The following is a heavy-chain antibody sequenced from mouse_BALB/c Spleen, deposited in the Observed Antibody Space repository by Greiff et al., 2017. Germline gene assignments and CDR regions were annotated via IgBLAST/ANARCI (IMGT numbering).Heavy chain of an antibody. V-gene: IGHV5-6*01. CDR2: ISSGGSYT. CDR3: ASHGNYDAMDY. J-gene: IGHJ4*01. CDR1: GFTFSSYG. D-gene: IGHD2-1*01. Sequence: EVKLVESGGDLVKPGGSLKLSCAASGFTFSSYGMSWVRQTPDKRLEWVATISSGGSYTYYPDSVKGRFTISRDNAKNTLYLQMSSLKSEDTAMYYCASHGNYDAMDYWGQGTSVTVSS.